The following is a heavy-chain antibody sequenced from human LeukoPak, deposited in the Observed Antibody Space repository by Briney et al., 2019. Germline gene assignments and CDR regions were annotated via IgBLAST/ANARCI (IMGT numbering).Heavy chain of an antibody. D-gene: IGHD6-19*01. J-gene: IGHJ6*02. V-gene: IGHV3-30*02. CDR1: GFTFSSYG. CDR2: IRSDGSTK. CDR3: ARGLAGAVNVMDV. Sequence: GGSLRLSCAASGFTFSSYGMHWVRQGPGKGLEWVAFIRSDGSTKYYADSVKGRFTVSRDNAKNTLYLQMNSLRAEDTAVYYCARGLAGAVNVMDVWGQGTTVTVSS.